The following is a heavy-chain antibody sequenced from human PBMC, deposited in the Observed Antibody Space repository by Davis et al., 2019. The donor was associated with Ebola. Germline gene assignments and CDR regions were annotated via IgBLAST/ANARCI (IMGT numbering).Heavy chain of an antibody. D-gene: IGHD3-3*01. J-gene: IGHJ6*04. CDR2: IRTKGYGGTT. CDR1: GFTFRDYD. CDR3: ARVKGILDYYYGLDV. V-gene: IGHV3-49*03. Sequence: GGSLRLSCTTSGFTFRDYDMSWLRQAPGKGLEWVGFIRTKGYGGTTEYAPSVRDRFTTSRDESQSIAYLQMNGLKPEDTATYYCARVKGILDYYYGLDVWGKGTTVIVSS.